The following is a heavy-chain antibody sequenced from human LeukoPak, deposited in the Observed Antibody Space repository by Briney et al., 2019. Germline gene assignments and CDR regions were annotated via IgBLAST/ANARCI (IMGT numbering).Heavy chain of an antibody. CDR2: IRSKANSYAT. V-gene: IGHV3-73*01. J-gene: IGHJ3*02. D-gene: IGHD3-22*01. CDR1: GFTFSGSA. Sequence: PGGSLRLSCAASGFTFSGSAMHWVRQASGKGREWVGRIRSKANSYATAYAASVKGRFTISRDDSKNTAYLQMNSLKTEDTAVYYCTRHGDYYDSSGYYIDAFDIWGQGTMVTVSS. CDR3: TRHGDYYDSSGYYIDAFDI.